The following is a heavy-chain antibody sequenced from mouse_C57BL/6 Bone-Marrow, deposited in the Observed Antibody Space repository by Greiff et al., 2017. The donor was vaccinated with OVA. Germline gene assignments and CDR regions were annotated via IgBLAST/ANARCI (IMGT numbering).Heavy chain of an antibody. V-gene: IGHV1-19*01. CDR3: ASRNTGFAY. Sequence: VQLKQSGPVLVKPGASVKMSCKASGYTFTDYYMNWVKQSHGKSLEWIGVINPYNGGTSYNQKFKGKATLTVDKSSSTAYMELNSLTSEDSAVYYCASRNTGFAYWGQGTLVTVSA. CDR2: INPYNGGT. CDR1: GYTFTDYY. J-gene: IGHJ3*01.